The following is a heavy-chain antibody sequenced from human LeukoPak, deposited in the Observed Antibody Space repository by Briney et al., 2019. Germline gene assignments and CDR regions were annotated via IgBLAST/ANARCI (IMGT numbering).Heavy chain of an antibody. CDR2: IFGSGGSA. V-gene: IGHV3-23*01. Sequence: GGALRLSCAASGFTFNNYAMYWVRQAPGKGLEWVSGIFGSGGSAHYADSVKGRFTISRDNSKNTVYLQLDSLRVEDTAVYYCGKTTVGYSSGRYPGWPVDYWGQGTLVTVSS. CDR3: GKTTVGYSSGRYPGWPVDY. D-gene: IGHD2-15*01. CDR1: GFTFNNYA. J-gene: IGHJ4*02.